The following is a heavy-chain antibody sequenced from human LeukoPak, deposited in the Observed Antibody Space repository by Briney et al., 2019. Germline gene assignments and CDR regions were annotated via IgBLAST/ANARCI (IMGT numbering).Heavy chain of an antibody. CDR1: GYTFTGYY. Sequence: GASVKVSCKASGYTFTGYYMHWVRQAPGQGLEWMGWINPNSGGTNYAQKFQGRVTMTRDTSISTAYMELSRLRSDDTAVYYCARGDYYDSSGYYEFDYWGQGTLVTVSS. CDR2: INPNSGGT. D-gene: IGHD3-22*01. J-gene: IGHJ4*02. V-gene: IGHV1-2*02. CDR3: ARGDYYDSSGYYEFDY.